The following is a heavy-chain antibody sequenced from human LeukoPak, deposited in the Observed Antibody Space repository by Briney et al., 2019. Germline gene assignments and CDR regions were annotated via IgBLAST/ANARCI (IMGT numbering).Heavy chain of an antibody. J-gene: IGHJ6*02. CDR1: GGSFSGYY. Sequence: SETLSLTCAVYGGSFSGYYWSWIRQPPGKGLEWIGEINHSGSTNYNPSLKSRVTISVDTSKNRFSLKLSSVTAADTAVYYCARDPTTSITMVWGVIDYPYYYYGMDVWGQGTTVTVSS. CDR2: INHSGST. V-gene: IGHV4-34*01. D-gene: IGHD3-10*01. CDR3: ARDPTTSITMVWGVIDYPYYYYGMDV.